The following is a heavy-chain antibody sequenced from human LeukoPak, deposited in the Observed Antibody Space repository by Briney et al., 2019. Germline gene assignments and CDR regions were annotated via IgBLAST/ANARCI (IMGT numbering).Heavy chain of an antibody. CDR1: GGTFSSYA. D-gene: IGHD1-20*01. V-gene: IGHV1-69*06. J-gene: IGHJ4*02. Sequence: GASVKVSCKASGGTFSSYAISWVRQAPGQGLEWMGGIIPIFGTANYAQKFQGRVTITADKSTSTAYMELSSLRSEDTAVYYCAREIITGTTFLDYWGQGTRVTVSS. CDR3: AREIITGTTFLDY. CDR2: IIPIFGTA.